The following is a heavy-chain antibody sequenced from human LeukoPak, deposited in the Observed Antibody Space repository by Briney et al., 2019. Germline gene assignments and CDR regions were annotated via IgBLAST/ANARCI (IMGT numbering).Heavy chain of an antibody. CDR1: GFTFSSYA. CDR2: IRGRGGDT. V-gene: IGHV3-23*01. D-gene: IGHD2-21*01. Sequence: GGSLRLSCAASGFTFSSYAMSWVRQAPGKGPEWVSAIRGRGGDTYYADSVKGRFTISRDNSKNTLYLQMNSLRAEDTAVYYCAKEAAWIASFDYWGQGTLVTVSS. J-gene: IGHJ4*02. CDR3: AKEAAWIASFDY.